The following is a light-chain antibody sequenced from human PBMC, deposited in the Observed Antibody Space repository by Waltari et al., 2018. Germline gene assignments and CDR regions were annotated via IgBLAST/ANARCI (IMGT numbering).Light chain of an antibody. CDR3: QQYYTTPYT. Sequence: DTVVNQSPDSLAVSLGERATIYCKSSQRLLYSSSNKNYLAWYQQKPRQPPKLLIYWASTRESGVPDRFSGSGSGTDFTLTINSLQAEDVAVYYCQQYYTTPYTFGQGTKLEIK. J-gene: IGKJ2*01. CDR1: QRLLYSSSNKNY. CDR2: WAS. V-gene: IGKV4-1*01.